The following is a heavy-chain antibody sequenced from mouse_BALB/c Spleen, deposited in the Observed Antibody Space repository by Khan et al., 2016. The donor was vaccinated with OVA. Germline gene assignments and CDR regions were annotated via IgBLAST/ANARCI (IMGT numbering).Heavy chain of an antibody. V-gene: IGHV14-3*02. CDR3: ARPSYDPRDFEV. D-gene: IGHD2-3*01. J-gene: IGHJ1*01. Sequence: VQLKQSGAELVKPGASDKLSCTASGFNIKDTYLHWVKQRPEQGLEWIGRIAPANGNTQYDPKFQGKATITVDTSSNTSYLQLNSLTSEDTAVYYCARPSYDPRDFEVWGAGTTVTVSS. CDR2: IAPANGNT. CDR1: GFNIKDTY.